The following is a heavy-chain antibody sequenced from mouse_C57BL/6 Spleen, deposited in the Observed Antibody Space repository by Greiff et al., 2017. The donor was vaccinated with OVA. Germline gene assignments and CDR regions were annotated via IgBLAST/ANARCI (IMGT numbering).Heavy chain of an antibody. Sequence: QVQLQQSGAELVRPGTSVKVSCKASGYAFTNYLIEWVKQRPGQGLEWIGVINPGSGGTNYNEKFKGKATLTADKSSSTAYMQLSSLTSEDSAVYFCARSELITPVVAPYAMDYWGQGTSVTVSS. CDR2: INPGSGGT. J-gene: IGHJ4*01. CDR1: GYAFTNYL. V-gene: IGHV1-54*01. CDR3: ARSELITPVVAPYAMDY. D-gene: IGHD1-1*01.